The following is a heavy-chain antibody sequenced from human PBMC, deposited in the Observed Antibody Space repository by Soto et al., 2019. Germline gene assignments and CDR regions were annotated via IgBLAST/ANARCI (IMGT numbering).Heavy chain of an antibody. CDR1: GFRFSSYS. J-gene: IGHJ6*02. CDR2: IWHDGNNK. CDR3: ASDLVGASDSYGLDV. V-gene: IGHV3-33*08. D-gene: IGHD1-26*01. Sequence: PGGSLRLSCADSGFRFSSYSMSWVRQTPGKGLEWVAAIWHDGNNKYYADSVRGRFIISRDNSKNRLYLQMNSLRAEDTAVYYCASDLVGASDSYGLDVWGQGTPVTVSS.